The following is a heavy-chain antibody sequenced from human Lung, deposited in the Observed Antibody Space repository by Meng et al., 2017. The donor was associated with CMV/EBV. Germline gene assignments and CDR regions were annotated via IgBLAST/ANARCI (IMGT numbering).Heavy chain of an antibody. J-gene: IGHJ6*02. CDR1: GFTVTDNY. CDR3: ARPLAIRPMLGYYYGVAV. Sequence: GESLKISCAASGFTVTDNYMIWVRQAPGKGLEWVSVIYSADRAYYADSVRGRFTISRDISKNTVYLQMLNLRAEDAAMYYCARPLAIRPMLGYYYGVAVWGQGTTVTVSS. CDR2: IYSADRA. V-gene: IGHV3-53*01. D-gene: IGHD6-6*01.